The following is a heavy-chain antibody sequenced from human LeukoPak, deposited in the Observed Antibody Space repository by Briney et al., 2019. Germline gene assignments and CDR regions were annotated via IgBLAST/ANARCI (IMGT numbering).Heavy chain of an antibody. CDR1: GYTFTGYY. Sequence: ASVKVSCKASGYTFTGYYVHWVRQAPGQGLEWMGRISPNNGGTNYAQKFQGRVTMTRDTSISTAYMDLSRLTSDDTAVYYCARDFVSYDFWTAFDYWGQGTLVTVSS. V-gene: IGHV1-2*06. CDR2: ISPNNGGT. CDR3: ARDFVSYDFWTAFDY. J-gene: IGHJ4*02. D-gene: IGHD3/OR15-3a*01.